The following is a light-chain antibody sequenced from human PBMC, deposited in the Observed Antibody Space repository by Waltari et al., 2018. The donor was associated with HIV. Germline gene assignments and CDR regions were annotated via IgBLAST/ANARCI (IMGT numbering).Light chain of an antibody. J-gene: IGLJ2*01. CDR1: TSDFGLYNF. CDR3: TSFTSNYTVI. CDR2: EVF. Sequence: QSALTQPASVSGSPGQSITISCTGSTSDFGLYNFISWYQQHPGGVPRVIISEVFSRPSGVSSRVSGSKSGNTASLTISWLQTEDEADYYCTSFTSNYTVIFGGGTKVTVL. V-gene: IGLV2-14*01.